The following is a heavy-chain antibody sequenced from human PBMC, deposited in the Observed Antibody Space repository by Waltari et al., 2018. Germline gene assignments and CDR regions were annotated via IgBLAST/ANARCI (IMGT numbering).Heavy chain of an antibody. J-gene: IGHJ4*02. Sequence: EVQVLESGGGLVQPAGSLILFCALARTPLTTSPVHWVRLAPGTGLEWVTAITVNDATYYAASVEGRFTLSRDPSQNTVSLLMSGLRAADTAIYYCATPFYNWDDPLYSWGPGTPVTVSS. D-gene: IGHD1-20*01. CDR3: ATPFYNWDDPLYS. CDR2: ITVNDAT. CDR1: RTPLTTSP. V-gene: IGHV3-23*01.